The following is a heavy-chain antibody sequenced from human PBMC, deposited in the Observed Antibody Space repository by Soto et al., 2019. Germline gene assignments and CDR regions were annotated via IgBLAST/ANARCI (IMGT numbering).Heavy chain of an antibody. Sequence: PSETLSLTCTVSGGSVSGYYWSWIRQPPGKGLEWIGYIYYSGSTNYNPSLKSRVTISIDTSKNQFSLKLTSVTAADTAVSYCARRNDRRNPYVLGGQGARVTV. D-gene: IGHD1-1*01. CDR1: GGSVSGYY. CDR2: IYYSGST. CDR3: ARRNDRRNPYVL. J-gene: IGHJ4*02. V-gene: IGHV4-59*02.